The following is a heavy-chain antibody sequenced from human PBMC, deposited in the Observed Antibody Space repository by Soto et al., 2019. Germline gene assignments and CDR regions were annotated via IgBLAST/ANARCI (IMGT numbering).Heavy chain of an antibody. CDR3: AREKTGTTSMDV. CDR2: MYPNSGNT. D-gene: IGHD1-1*01. J-gene: IGHJ6*02. CDR1: GYTFTSYD. Sequence: QVQLVQSGAEVKKPGASVKVSCKASGYTFTSYDINWVRQATGQGLEWMGWMYPNSGNTGYAQKFRGRVTMTRYTSISTSYMELSSLRSEDTAVYYCAREKTGTTSMDVWGQWTTVTVYS. V-gene: IGHV1-8*01.